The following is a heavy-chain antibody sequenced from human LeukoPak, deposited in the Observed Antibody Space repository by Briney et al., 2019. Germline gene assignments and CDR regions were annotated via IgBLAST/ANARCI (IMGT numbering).Heavy chain of an antibody. J-gene: IGHJ4*02. D-gene: IGHD3-22*01. Sequence: SVKVSCKASGGTFSSYTISWVRQAPGQGLEWMGRIIPILGIANYAQKFRGRVTITADKSTSTAYMELSSLRSEDTAVYYCARDYYYDSSGYSNWGQGTLVTVSS. CDR3: ARDYYYDSSGYSN. CDR1: GGTFSSYT. V-gene: IGHV1-69*04. CDR2: IIPILGIA.